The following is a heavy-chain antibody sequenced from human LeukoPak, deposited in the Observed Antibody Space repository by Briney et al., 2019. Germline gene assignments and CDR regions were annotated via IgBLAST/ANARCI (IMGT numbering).Heavy chain of an antibody. D-gene: IGHD4-23*01. V-gene: IGHV1-18*01. CDR2: ISAYNGNT. Sequence: GASVKVSCKASGYTFTSYGISWVRQAPGQGLEWMGWISAYNGNTNYAQKLQGRVTLTTDTSTSTAYMELRSLRSDDTAVYYCARDYGGNPWDFLDYWGQGTLVTVSS. CDR3: ARDYGGNPWDFLDY. J-gene: IGHJ4*02. CDR1: GYTFTSYG.